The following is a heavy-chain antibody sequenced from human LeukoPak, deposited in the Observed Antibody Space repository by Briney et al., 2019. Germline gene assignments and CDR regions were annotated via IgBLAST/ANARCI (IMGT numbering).Heavy chain of an antibody. CDR1: GFTFSSYG. Sequence: GGSLRLSCAAYGFTFSSYGMHWVRQAPGKGLEWVAVIWYDGSNKYYADSVKGRFTISRDNSKNTLYLQMNSLRAEDTAVYYCAGGDIAAQGYGMDVWGQGTTVTVSS. D-gene: IGHD6-6*01. J-gene: IGHJ6*02. V-gene: IGHV3-33*01. CDR2: IWYDGSNK. CDR3: AGGDIAAQGYGMDV.